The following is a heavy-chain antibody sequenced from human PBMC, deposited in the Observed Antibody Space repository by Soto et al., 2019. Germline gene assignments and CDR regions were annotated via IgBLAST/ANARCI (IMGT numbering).Heavy chain of an antibody. D-gene: IGHD1-26*01. V-gene: IGHV3-23*01. Sequence: GGSLRLSCAASGFTFSSYAMSWVRQAPGKGLEWVSAISGSGGSTYYADSVKGRFTISRDNSKNTLYLQMNSLRAEDTAVYYCAKEEAVYWGVLPSPYYYYGMDVWGQGTTVTVSS. J-gene: IGHJ6*02. CDR2: ISGSGGST. CDR1: GFTFSSYA. CDR3: AKEEAVYWGVLPSPYYYYGMDV.